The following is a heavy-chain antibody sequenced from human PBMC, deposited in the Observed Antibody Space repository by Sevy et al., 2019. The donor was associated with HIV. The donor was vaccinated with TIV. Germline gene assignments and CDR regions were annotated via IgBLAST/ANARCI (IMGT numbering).Heavy chain of an antibody. J-gene: IGHJ4*02. CDR3: ASRRGYSYGFNY. CDR2: INHSGST. CDR1: GGSFSGYY. Sequence: SETLSLTCAVSGGSFSGYYWSWIRQPPGKGLEWVGEINHSGSTNYNPSLKSRVTISVNTSKNQFSLKLSYVTAADTAAYYCASRRGYSYGFNYWGQGTLVTVSS. V-gene: IGHV4-34*01. D-gene: IGHD5-18*01.